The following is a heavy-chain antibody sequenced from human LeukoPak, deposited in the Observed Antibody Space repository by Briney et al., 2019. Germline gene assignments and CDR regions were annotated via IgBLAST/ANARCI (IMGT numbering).Heavy chain of an antibody. J-gene: IGHJ4*02. Sequence: GGSLRLSCAASGFTFSSYEMNWVRQAPGKGLEWVSYISSSGVTIYYADSVKGRFTISRDNAKNSLYLQMNSLRAEDTAVYYCARDLKGYFDWLNPSDYWGQGTLVTVSS. CDR1: GFTFSSYE. CDR3: ARDLKGYFDWLNPSDY. D-gene: IGHD3-9*01. V-gene: IGHV3-48*03. CDR2: ISSSGVTI.